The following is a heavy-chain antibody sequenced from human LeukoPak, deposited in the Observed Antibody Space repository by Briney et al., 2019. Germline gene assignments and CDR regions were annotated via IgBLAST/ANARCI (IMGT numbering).Heavy chain of an antibody. CDR2: GGNSGGT. D-gene: IGHD1-26*01. V-gene: IGHV4-34*01. J-gene: IGHJ5*02. CDR1: GGSLNGYY. CDR3: AKNGPSGFSFDP. Sequence: PSETLSLTCAVYGGSLNGYYWSWIRQPPGKGLEWIGEGGNSGGTKFNPSLKSRVTISADTSKNQFSLKLSSVTAADTAVYYCAKNGPSGFSFDPWGQGTLVTVSS.